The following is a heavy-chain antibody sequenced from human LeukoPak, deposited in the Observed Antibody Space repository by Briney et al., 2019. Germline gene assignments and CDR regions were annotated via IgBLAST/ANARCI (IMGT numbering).Heavy chain of an antibody. J-gene: IGHJ4*02. D-gene: IGHD1-14*01. CDR2: LYYSRTT. V-gene: IGHV4-30-4*01. Sequence: SQTLSLTCTVSGGSVSSRDYYWICHRQSPGMDLEGVGHLYYSRTTYYSPSLKSRIAMSVDTSKNQFSLRLNSVTAADAAVYYCATIPEDRENYIDYWGQGTLVTVSS. CDR1: GGSVSSRDYY. CDR3: ATIPEDRENYIDY.